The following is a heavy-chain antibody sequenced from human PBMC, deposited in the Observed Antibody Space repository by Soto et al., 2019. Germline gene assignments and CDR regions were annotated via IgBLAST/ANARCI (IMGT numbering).Heavy chain of an antibody. CDR1: GYTFTSYY. CDR2: INPSGGST. Sequence: ASVKVSCKASGYTFTSYYMHWVRQAPGQGLEWMGIINPSGGSTSYAQKFEARVTLTRDTAASTAYMELNSLRSDDTAVYYCARDPIWTYTWNYARLNYLDPWGQGTLVTVSS. J-gene: IGHJ5*02. CDR3: ARDPIWTYTWNYARLNYLDP. D-gene: IGHD1-7*01. V-gene: IGHV1-46*01.